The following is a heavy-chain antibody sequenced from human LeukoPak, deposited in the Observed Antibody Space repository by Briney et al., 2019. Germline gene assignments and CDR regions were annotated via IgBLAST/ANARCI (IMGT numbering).Heavy chain of an antibody. J-gene: IGHJ4*02. D-gene: IGHD6-6*01. CDR1: GFTFSSYW. CDR3: ARDGGSSSFSDY. V-gene: IGHV3-74*01. CDR2: INTDGSST. Sequence: GRSLRLSCAASGFTFSSYWMSWVRQAPGKGLVWVSRINTDGSSTSYADSVKGRFTISRDNAKNTLYLQMNSLRAEDTAVYYCARDGGSSSFSDYWGQGTLVTVSS.